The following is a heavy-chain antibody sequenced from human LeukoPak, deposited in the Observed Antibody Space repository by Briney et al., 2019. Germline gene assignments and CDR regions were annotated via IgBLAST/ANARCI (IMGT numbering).Heavy chain of an antibody. Sequence: SETLSLTCAVYGGSFSGYYWSWIRQPPGKGLEWIGEINHSGSTNYNPSLKSRVAISVDTSRNQFSLRLSSVTAADTAVYYCARGQRITMTDWGQGTLVTVSS. D-gene: IGHD3-22*01. CDR2: INHSGST. CDR1: GGSFSGYY. J-gene: IGHJ4*02. V-gene: IGHV4-34*01. CDR3: ARGQRITMTD.